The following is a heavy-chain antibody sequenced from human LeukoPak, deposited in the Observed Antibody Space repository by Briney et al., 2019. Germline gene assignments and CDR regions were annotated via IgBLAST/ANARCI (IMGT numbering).Heavy chain of an antibody. Sequence: GGSLRLSCAASGLTFSSSSLNWVRQAPGKGLEWVSSITASSNYISYADSVKGRFTISRDNAKNSLYLQMNSLRADDTAVYYCARESGSWYYCSSISCLFLNSWGQGTLVTVSS. V-gene: IGHV3-21*01. CDR1: GLTFSSSS. D-gene: IGHD2-2*01. CDR3: ARESGSWYYCSSISCLFLNS. J-gene: IGHJ4*02. CDR2: ITASSNYI.